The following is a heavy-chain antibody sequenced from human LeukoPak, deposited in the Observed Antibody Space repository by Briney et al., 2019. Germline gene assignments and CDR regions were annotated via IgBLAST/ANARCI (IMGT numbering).Heavy chain of an antibody. Sequence: GGSLRLSCAASGFTFDDYAMHWVRQAPGKGLEWVSGISWNSGSLVYADSVKGRFTISRDNAKNSLYLQMYSLRAEDTALYYCVKDSSGSTWYYFDYWGQGALVTVSS. J-gene: IGHJ4*02. V-gene: IGHV3-9*01. CDR1: GFTFDDYA. CDR2: ISWNSGSL. CDR3: VKDSSGSTWYYFDY. D-gene: IGHD6-19*01.